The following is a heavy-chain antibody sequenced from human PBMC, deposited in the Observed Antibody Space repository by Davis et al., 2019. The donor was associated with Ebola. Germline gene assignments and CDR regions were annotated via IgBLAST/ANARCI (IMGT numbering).Heavy chain of an antibody. Sequence: GESLKISCKGSGYSFTSYWIGWVRQMPGKGLEWMGIIYPGDSDTRYSPSLQGQVTISADKSISTAYLQWSSLKASDTAMYYCARHRGTMITFGGAPFDYWGQGTLVTVSS. CDR2: IYPGDSDT. CDR3: ARHRGTMITFGGAPFDY. D-gene: IGHD3-16*01. V-gene: IGHV5-51*01. J-gene: IGHJ4*02. CDR1: GYSFTSYW.